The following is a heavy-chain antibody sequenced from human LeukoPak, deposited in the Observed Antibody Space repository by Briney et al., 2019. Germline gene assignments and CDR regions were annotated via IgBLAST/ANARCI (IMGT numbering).Heavy chain of an antibody. D-gene: IGHD6-19*01. Sequence: SDTLSLTCTVSGGSISSYYWSWIRQPPGKGLEGIGYIYYSGSTNYNPSLKSRVTISVDTSKNQFSLKLSSVTAADTAVYYCARGRGLVLDYWGQGTLVTVSS. CDR2: IYYSGST. CDR3: ARGRGLVLDY. CDR1: GGSISSYY. V-gene: IGHV4-59*07. J-gene: IGHJ4*02.